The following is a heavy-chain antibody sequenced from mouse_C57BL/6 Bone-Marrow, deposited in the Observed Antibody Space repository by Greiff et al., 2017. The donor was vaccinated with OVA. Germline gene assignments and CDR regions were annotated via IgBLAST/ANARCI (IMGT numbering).Heavy chain of an antibody. CDR1: GYAFSSSW. CDR3: ARYFDY. J-gene: IGHJ2*01. V-gene: IGHV1-82*01. CDR2: IYPGDGDT. Sequence: VQRVESGPELVKPGASVKISCKASGYAFSSSWMNWVKQRPGQGLEWIGRIYPGDGDTYYNGKFQGKATLTADKTSSKPYMQLSSQTSEDSAVYFYARYFDYWGQGTTLTVSS.